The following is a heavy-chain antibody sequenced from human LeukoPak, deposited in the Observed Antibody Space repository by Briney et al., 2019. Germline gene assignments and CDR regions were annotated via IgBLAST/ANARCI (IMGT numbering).Heavy chain of an antibody. V-gene: IGHV1-18*04. Sequence: ASVKVSCKASGYTFTSYYMHWVRQAPGQGLEWMGWVSAYNGNTNYAQKLQGRVTMTTDTSTSTAYMELRSLRSDDTAVYYCARDFGSSSVLGHSHFDYWGQGTLVTVSS. D-gene: IGHD6-6*01. CDR1: GYTFTSYY. J-gene: IGHJ4*02. CDR3: ARDFGSSSVLGHSHFDY. CDR2: VSAYNGNT.